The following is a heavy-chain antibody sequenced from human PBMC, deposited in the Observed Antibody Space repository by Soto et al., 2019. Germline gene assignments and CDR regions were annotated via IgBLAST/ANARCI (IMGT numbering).Heavy chain of an antibody. V-gene: IGHV3-73*02. Sequence: EVQLVESGGGLVQPGGSLKLSCAASGFTFSGSAMHWVRQASGKGLEWVGRIRSKANSYATAYAASVKGRFTISRDDSQNTAYLKMNRLKTEDTPVYYSTRQDRKPYYYGMDGWPQGTTVPVSS. J-gene: IGHJ6*02. CDR2: IRSKANSYAT. CDR1: GFTFSGSA. CDR3: TRQDRKPYYYGMDG.